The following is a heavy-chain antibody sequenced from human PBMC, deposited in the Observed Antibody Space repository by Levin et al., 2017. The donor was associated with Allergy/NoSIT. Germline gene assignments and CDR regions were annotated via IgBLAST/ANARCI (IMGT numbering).Heavy chain of an antibody. CDR2: ISASGGTA. V-gene: IGHV3-23*01. Sequence: GGSLRLSCAASGFTFSTYAMSWVRQAPGKGLEWVSAISASGGTAYYADSVKGPFSISRDNSKNTLYLQMNSLRAEDTAVYYCAKEPYCGGDCYSRYFDLWGRGTLVTVSS. CDR3: AKEPYCGGDCYSRYFDL. D-gene: IGHD2-21*02. CDR1: GFTFSTYA. J-gene: IGHJ2*01.